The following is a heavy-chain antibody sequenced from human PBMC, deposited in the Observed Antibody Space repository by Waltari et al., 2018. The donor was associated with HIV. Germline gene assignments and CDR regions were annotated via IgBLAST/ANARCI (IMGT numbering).Heavy chain of an antibody. Sequence: QVQLVESGGGVVQPGRSLRLSCAASGFTFSSYGMHWVSQAPGKGLGGVAVISSYDGNNKYYADSGKGRLTISRDNSKSTLYLQMNSLRAEDTAVYYCANLDSGQAGGWGQGTLVTVSS. V-gene: IGHV3-30*18. CDR1: GFTFSSYG. CDR3: ANLDSGQAGG. CDR2: ISSYDGNNK. D-gene: IGHD3-16*01. J-gene: IGHJ4*02.